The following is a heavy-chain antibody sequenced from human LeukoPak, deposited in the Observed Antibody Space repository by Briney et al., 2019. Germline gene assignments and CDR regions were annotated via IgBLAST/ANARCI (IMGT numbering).Heavy chain of an antibody. CDR2: IYHSGIT. Sequence: PSETLSLTCTVSGDSISCGGYYWHWIRQPPGKGLEWIGYIYHSGITNYNPSLKSRVTISIDRSKNQFSLKLSSGSAADTAVYYCARGGSQQNYCDNYMDVWGRGTTVSVSS. V-gene: IGHV4-30-2*01. CDR1: GDSISCGGYY. CDR3: ARGGSQQNYCDNYMDV. J-gene: IGHJ6*03. D-gene: IGHD1-26*01.